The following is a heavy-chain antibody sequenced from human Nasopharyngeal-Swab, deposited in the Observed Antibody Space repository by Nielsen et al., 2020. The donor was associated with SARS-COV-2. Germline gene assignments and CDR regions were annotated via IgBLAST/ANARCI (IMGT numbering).Heavy chain of an antibody. J-gene: IGHJ6*02. V-gene: IGHV3-9*01. CDR2: ISWNSGTT. CDR3: AKDFNVDTAMVTHYYGMDV. D-gene: IGHD5-18*01. Sequence: VRQAPGKGLEWVSGISWNSGTTGYADSVKGRFTISRDNAKSSLYLQMNSLRAEDTALYYCAKDFNVDTAMVTHYYGMDVWGQGTTVTVSS.